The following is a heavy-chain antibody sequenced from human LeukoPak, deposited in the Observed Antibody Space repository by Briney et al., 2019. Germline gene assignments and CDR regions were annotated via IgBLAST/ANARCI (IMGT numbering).Heavy chain of an antibody. V-gene: IGHV1-18*01. Sequence: ASVKVSCKASGYSFISYGISWVRQAPGQGLEWMGWINAYNGNTDYAHNLQGRVTMTTDTSTSTAYMELRSLRSDDTAVYYCASGFAGSGSYHHYWGQGTLVTVSS. D-gene: IGHD3-10*01. CDR3: ASGFAGSGSYHHY. J-gene: IGHJ4*02. CDR2: INAYNGNT. CDR1: GYSFISYG.